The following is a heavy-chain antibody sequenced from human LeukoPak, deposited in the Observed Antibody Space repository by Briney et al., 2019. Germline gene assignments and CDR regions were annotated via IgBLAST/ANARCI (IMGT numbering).Heavy chain of an antibody. CDR2: FDPEDGET. V-gene: IGHV1-24*01. CDR3: ARAYYYDSSGYYKDDY. CDR1: GYTLTELS. D-gene: IGHD3-22*01. Sequence: ASVKVSCKVSGYTLTELSMHWVRQAPGKGLEWMGGFDPEDGETIYAQKFQGRVTITADKYTSTAYMELSSLRSEDTAVYYCARAYYYDSSGYYKDDYWGQGTLVTVSS. J-gene: IGHJ4*02.